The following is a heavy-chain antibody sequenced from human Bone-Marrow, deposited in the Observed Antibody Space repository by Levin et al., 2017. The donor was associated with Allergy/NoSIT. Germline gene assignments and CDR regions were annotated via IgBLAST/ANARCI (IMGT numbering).Heavy chain of an antibody. CDR2: ISSSSSYT. D-gene: IGHD6-6*01. CDR3: ARVPSLYSSYDYP. Sequence: PGESLKISCAASGFTFSDYYMSWIRQAPGKGLEWVSYISSSSSYTNYADSVKGRFTISRDNAKNSLYLQMNSLRAEDTAVYYCARVPSLYSSYDYPWGQGTLVTVSS. V-gene: IGHV3-11*06. CDR1: GFTFSDYY. J-gene: IGHJ5*02.